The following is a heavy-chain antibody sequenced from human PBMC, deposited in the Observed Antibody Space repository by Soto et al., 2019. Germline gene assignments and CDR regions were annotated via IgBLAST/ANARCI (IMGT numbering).Heavy chain of an antibody. J-gene: IGHJ3*02. V-gene: IGHV3-30-3*01. CDR3: ARGPSHGAFDI. CDR2: ISPDGSNA. Sequence: QVQLVESGGDVVQPGRSLRLSCAASGSTFSSYDIHWVRQAPGKGLEWVAHISPDGSNAYYADSVKSRFTVSRDNAKNTVYLQMNSLRAEDAAVYYCARGPSHGAFDIWGQGTMVTVSS. CDR1: GSTFSSYD.